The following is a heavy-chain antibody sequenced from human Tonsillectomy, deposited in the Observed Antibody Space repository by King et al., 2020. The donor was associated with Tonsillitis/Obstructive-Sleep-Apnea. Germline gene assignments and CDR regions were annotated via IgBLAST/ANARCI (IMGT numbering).Heavy chain of an antibody. Sequence: VQLQQWGAGLLKPSETLSLTCAVYGGSFSGYYWSWIRQPPGKGLEWIGEINHSGSTNYNPSLKSRVTISVDTSKNQFSLKLSSVTAADTAVYYCARKNHYDPPVGFDYWGQGTLGTVSS. J-gene: IGHJ4*02. D-gene: IGHD3-3*01. CDR3: ARKNHYDPPVGFDY. CDR1: GGSFSGYY. CDR2: INHSGST. V-gene: IGHV4-34*01.